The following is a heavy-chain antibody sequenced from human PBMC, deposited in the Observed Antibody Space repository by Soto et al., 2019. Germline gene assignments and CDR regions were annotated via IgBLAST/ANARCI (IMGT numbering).Heavy chain of an antibody. D-gene: IGHD3-10*01. CDR2: IYSSGST. J-gene: IGHJ4*02. CDR3: ARRYDGSGSWDCEY. V-gene: IGHV4-39*01. CDR1: GGSIRSSSYY. Sequence: QLQLQESGPGLVKPSETLSLTCTVSGGSIRSSSYYWGWIRQPPGKGLEWIGSIYSSGSTYYNPSLTRRGTRSVDTSRSQFARRRSSVTAAGTAVEYCARRYDGSGSWDCEYWGRGTLVTVCS.